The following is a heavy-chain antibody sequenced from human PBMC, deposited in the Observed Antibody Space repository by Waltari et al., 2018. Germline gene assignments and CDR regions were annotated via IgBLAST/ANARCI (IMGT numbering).Heavy chain of an antibody. V-gene: IGHV3-21*03. D-gene: IGHD3-10*01. CDR2: IGGTHSNI. J-gene: IGHJ5*02. Sequence: EVRLAESGGGLVKPGGSLRLSCTASGFDFSDYDMNWVRQAPGTGLEWLSAIGGTHSNIFYADSVKGRFTVSRDNAKNSLYLQMDNLRAEDSGLYFCTRDLYGSGGDWFDPWGQGTLVTVSS. CDR3: TRDLYGSGGDWFDP. CDR1: GFDFSDYD.